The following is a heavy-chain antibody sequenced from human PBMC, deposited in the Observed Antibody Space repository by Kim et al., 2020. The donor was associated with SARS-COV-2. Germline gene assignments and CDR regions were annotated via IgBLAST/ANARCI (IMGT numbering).Heavy chain of an antibody. CDR2: INTNTGNP. CDR1: GYTFTSYA. D-gene: IGHD2-15*01. V-gene: IGHV7-4-1*02. J-gene: IGHJ6*02. Sequence: ASVKVSCKASGYTFTSYAMNWVRQAPGQGLEWMGWINTNTGNPTYAQGFTGRFVFSLDTSVSTAYLQISSLKAEDTAVYYCARVRLDKWSPSDYYYYGMDVWGQGTTVTVSS. CDR3: ARVRLDKWSPSDYYYYGMDV.